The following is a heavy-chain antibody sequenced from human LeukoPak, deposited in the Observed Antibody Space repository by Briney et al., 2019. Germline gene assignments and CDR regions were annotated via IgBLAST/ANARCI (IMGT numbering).Heavy chain of an antibody. CDR3: ACLTTADAFDI. D-gene: IGHD3-22*01. V-gene: IGHV4-59*01. CDR1: GGSINSYY. J-gene: IGHJ3*02. Sequence: ASETLSLTCTVSGGSINSYYWSWIRQPPGKGLEWIGYIYDSGSTNYNPSLKSRVTTSVDTSKNQFSLKLSSVTAADTAVYYCACLTTADAFDIWGQGTMVTVSS. CDR2: IYDSGST.